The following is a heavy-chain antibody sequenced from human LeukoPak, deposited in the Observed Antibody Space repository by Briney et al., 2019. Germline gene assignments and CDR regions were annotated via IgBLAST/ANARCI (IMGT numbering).Heavy chain of an antibody. CDR1: TYSLITYG. J-gene: IGHJ4*02. V-gene: IGHV1-8*02. D-gene: IGHD3-10*01. Sequence: RASVKVSCKASTYSLITYGISWGRQAPGQGLEWMGWINPNSGNTGYAQKFQGRVTMTRDTSTSTVYMELSSLRSEDTAVYYCARDSPGSGSYPGRWGQGTLVTVSS. CDR2: INPNSGNT. CDR3: ARDSPGSGSYPGR.